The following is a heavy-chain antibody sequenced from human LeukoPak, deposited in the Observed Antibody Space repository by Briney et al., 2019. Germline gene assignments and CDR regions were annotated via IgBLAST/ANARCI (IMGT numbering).Heavy chain of an antibody. CDR2: INHSGST. J-gene: IGHJ5*02. Sequence: SETLSLTCAVYGGSFSGYYWGWIRQPPGKGLEWIGEINHSGSTNYNPSLKSRVTISVDTSKNQFSLKLSSVTAADTAVYYCARAGRYCSGGSCYAVNPRWFDPWGQGTLVTVSS. V-gene: IGHV4-34*01. D-gene: IGHD2-15*01. CDR3: ARAGRYCSGGSCYAVNPRWFDP. CDR1: GGSFSGYY.